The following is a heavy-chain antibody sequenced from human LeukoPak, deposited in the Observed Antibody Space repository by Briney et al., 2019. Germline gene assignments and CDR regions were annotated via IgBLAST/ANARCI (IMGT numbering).Heavy chain of an antibody. Sequence: GGSLRLSCAASGFTFSSYGMHWVRQAPGKGLEWVAFVRYDGSKKYYTNSVKGRFTISRDNSKNTLYLQMNSLRAEDTAVYYCAGRGSGSYFDYWGQGTLVTVSS. D-gene: IGHD3-10*01. V-gene: IGHV3-30*02. J-gene: IGHJ4*02. CDR2: VRYDGSKK. CDR1: GFTFSSYG. CDR3: AGRGSGSYFDY.